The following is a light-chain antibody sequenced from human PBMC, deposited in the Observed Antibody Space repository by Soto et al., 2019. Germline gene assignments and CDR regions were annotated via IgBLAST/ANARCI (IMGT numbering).Light chain of an antibody. CDR1: SSDVGGYNY. V-gene: IGLV2-8*01. J-gene: IGLJ3*02. CDR3: SSYAGTNNLEVV. CDR2: EVS. Sequence: QSVLTQPPSASGSPGQSVTISCTGTSSDVGGYNYVSWYQQHPGKAPKLVISEVSKRPSGVPDRFSGSKSGNTASLTVSGLQAEDEADYYCSSYAGTNNLEVVFGGGTKLTVL.